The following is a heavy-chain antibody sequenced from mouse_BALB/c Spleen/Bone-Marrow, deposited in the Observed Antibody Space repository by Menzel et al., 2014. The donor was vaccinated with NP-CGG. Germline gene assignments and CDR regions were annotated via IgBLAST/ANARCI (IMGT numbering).Heavy chain of an antibody. CDR2: IRAGRST. V-gene: IGHV2-9*02. CDR1: GYSLTNYG. Sequence: QGQLQKSRPNPIAPSQSRSTPSTGTGYSLTNYGAHWVRQPPRKRLEWLGLIRAGRSTNYNSALMSRLSISKDNSKSQVFLKMNSLQTDDTAMYYCARKDYGSRGGYFDFWG. J-gene: IGHJ1*01. D-gene: IGHD1-1*01. CDR3: ARKDYGSRGGYFDF.